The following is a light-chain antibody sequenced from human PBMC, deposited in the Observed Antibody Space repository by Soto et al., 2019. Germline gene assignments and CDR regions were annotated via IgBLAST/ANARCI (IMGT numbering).Light chain of an antibody. CDR3: QSYDSSLSGSV. CDR1: SSNIGAHYD. CDR2: GNS. J-gene: IGLJ3*02. Sequence: QAVVTQPPSVSGAPGQRVTISCTGSSSNIGAHYDVHWYQLLPGTAPKLLIYGNSNRPSGVPDRFSGSKSGTSASLAITGLQAEDEADYYCQSYDSSLSGSVFGGGTQLTVL. V-gene: IGLV1-40*01.